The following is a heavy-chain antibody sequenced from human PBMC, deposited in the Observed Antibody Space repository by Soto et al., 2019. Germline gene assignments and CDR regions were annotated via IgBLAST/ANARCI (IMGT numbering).Heavy chain of an antibody. CDR2: ISTTGGNT. CDR1: GFTFYSSA. D-gene: IGHD1-26*01. V-gene: IGHV3-23*01. CDR3: AKPSGGSYPESRVFDS. J-gene: IGHJ4*02. Sequence: XGSLMLSCAASGFTFYSSAMSLVRQAPGKGLEWVSAISTTGGNTLYAGSVKGRFTISRDNSKNTLYLQMNSLRAEDTAIYYCAKPSGGSYPESRVFDSWGQGTRVTVSS.